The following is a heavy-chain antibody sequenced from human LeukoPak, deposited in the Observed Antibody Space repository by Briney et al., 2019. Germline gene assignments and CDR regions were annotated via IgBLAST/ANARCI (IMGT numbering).Heavy chain of an antibody. Sequence: GGSLRLSCAASGFTLRNYWMHWLRQAPGKGLVWVSHISGDGTSTGYAVSVKGRFTISRDNAKNTLYLQINSLTDEDTAVYYCARGNYPSSCDSWGLGTLVTVSS. CDR1: GFTLRNYW. V-gene: IGHV3-74*01. CDR2: ISGDGTST. J-gene: IGHJ4*02. CDR3: ARGNYPSSCDS. D-gene: IGHD5-24*01.